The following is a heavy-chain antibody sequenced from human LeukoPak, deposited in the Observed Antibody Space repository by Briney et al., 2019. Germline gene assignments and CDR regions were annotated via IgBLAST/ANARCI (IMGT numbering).Heavy chain of an antibody. V-gene: IGHV1-2*02. CDR2: IHPNNGDT. CDR1: GYTFSGTGWY. J-gene: IGHJ4*02. D-gene: IGHD3-10*01. CDR3: ARDGPAQMVDLDY. Sequence: ASVKVSCKASGYTFSGTGWYLYWLRQAPGQRLECMGWIHPNNGDTAYAQKFEGRVAMTRDTSISTAYMELRRLRPDDTAVYFGARDGPAQMVDLDYWGQGTLVTVSS.